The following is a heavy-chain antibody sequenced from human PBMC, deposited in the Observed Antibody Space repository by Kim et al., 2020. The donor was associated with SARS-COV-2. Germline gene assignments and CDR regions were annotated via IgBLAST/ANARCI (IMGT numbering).Heavy chain of an antibody. CDR1: GFTFDTYA. CDR3: AKMVIMDGYNYFYYYAMDV. Sequence: GGSLRLSCVASGFTFDTYAMSWVRQAPRKGLEWVSVISGGAVNKFYADTVRGRFTISRDNSKNTQYLQMNSLSDEDTALYYCAKMVIMDGYNYFYYYAMDVWGQGTTVTVSS. CDR2: ISGGAVNK. V-gene: IGHV3-23*01. J-gene: IGHJ6*02. D-gene: IGHD2-21*01.